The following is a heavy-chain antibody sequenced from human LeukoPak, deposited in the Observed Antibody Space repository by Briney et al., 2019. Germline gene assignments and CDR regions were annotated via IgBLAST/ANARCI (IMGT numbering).Heavy chain of an antibody. CDR2: TGQDGSEN. J-gene: IGHJ3*02. CDR3: AREGDAFDI. V-gene: IGHV3-7*01. CDR1: GLTFNRHR. Sequence: PAGGSLRLSCAASGLTFNRHRISWVRQAPGEGLEWVANTGQDGSENYYVDSVKGRFTISRDNAKNSVYLQMNYLRAEDTAVYYCAREGDAFDIWGQGTMVTVSS. D-gene: IGHD3-10*01.